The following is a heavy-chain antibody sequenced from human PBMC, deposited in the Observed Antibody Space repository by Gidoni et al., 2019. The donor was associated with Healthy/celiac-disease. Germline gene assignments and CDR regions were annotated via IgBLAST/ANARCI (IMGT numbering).Heavy chain of an antibody. J-gene: IGHJ4*02. CDR1: GVSIRSGGYY. D-gene: IGHD3-3*01. CDR2: SYYSGST. CDR3: ARSITIFGVVTFFDY. Sequence: QVQLQESGPGLVKPSQTLSLTCTVSGVSIRSGGYYWSWIRQHPGKGLEWIGYSYYSGSTYYNPALKSRVTISVDTSKNQFSLKLCSVTAAETAVYYCARSITIFGVVTFFDYWGQGTLVTVSS. V-gene: IGHV4-31*03.